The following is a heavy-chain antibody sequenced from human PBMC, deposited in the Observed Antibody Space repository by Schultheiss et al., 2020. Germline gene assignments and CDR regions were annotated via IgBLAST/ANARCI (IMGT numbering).Heavy chain of an antibody. J-gene: IGHJ4*02. CDR1: GFTFDDYA. CDR3: AKLYYYDSSGLYYFDY. V-gene: IGHV3-23*01. Sequence: GGSLRLSCAASGFTFDDYAMHWVRQAPGKGLEWVSAISGSGGSTYYADSVKGRFTISRDNSKNTLYLQMNSLRAEDTAVYYCAKLYYYDSSGLYYFDYWGQGTLVTVSS. CDR2: ISGSGGST. D-gene: IGHD3-22*01.